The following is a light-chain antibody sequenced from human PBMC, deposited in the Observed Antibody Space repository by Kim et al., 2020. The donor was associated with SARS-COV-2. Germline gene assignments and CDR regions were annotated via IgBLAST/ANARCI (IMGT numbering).Light chain of an antibody. CDR2: GDN. CDR3: CSYANGGTWV. J-gene: IGLJ3*02. CDR1: NNDVGNHDL. Sequence: GQPITISCSGTNNDVGNHDLVSWYQHHPGTAPKLVIYGDNQRPSGVSSRFSGSKSGNTASLTISGLQPEDEADYYCCSYANGGTWVFGGGTQLTVL. V-gene: IGLV2-23*01.